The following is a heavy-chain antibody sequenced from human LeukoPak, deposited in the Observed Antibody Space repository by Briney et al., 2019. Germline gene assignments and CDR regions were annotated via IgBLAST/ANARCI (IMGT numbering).Heavy chain of an antibody. V-gene: IGHV4-59*12. CDR3: ARESCSGGSCYPSWFDP. CDR2: IYYSGST. Sequence: SETLSLTCSVSGGSISSDYWSWIRQPPGRGLEWIGYIYYSGSTSYNPSLKSRVTISVDRSKNQFSLKLSSVTAADTAVYYCARESCSGGSCYPSWFDPWGQGTLVTVSS. J-gene: IGHJ5*02. CDR1: GGSISSDY. D-gene: IGHD2-15*01.